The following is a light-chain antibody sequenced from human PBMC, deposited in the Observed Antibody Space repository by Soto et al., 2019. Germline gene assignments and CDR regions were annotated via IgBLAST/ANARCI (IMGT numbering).Light chain of an antibody. Sequence: QSALTQPASMSGSPGQSITISCAGTSGDVGGYNYVSWYQQHPGKTPNLMIYDVSNRPSGVSNRFSGSKSGNTASLTISGLEAEDEADYYCSSYTSSSTWVFGGGTKLTVL. V-gene: IGLV2-14*01. CDR2: DVS. CDR1: SGDVGGYNY. CDR3: SSYTSSSTWV. J-gene: IGLJ3*02.